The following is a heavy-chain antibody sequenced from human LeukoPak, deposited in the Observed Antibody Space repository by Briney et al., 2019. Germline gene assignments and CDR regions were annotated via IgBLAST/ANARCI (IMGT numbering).Heavy chain of an antibody. CDR2: ISAYNGNT. D-gene: IGHD3-22*01. CDR3: ARDSPLFYYDSSGYDY. V-gene: IGHV1-18*01. CDR1: GCTFTSYG. Sequence: GASVKVSCKASGCTFTSYGISWVRQAPGQGLEWMGWISAYNGNTHYAQKLQGRVTMTTDASTSTAYMELRSLRSDDTAVYYCARDSPLFYYDSSGYDYWGQGTLVTVSS. J-gene: IGHJ4*02.